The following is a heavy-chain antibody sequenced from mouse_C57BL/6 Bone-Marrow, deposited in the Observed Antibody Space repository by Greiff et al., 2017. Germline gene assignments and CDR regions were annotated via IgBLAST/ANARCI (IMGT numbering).Heavy chain of an antibody. V-gene: IGHV1-72*01. CDR1: GYTFTSYW. J-gene: IGHJ4*01. D-gene: IGHD2-3*01. CDR3: ARRWLLSYAMDY. Sequence: QVTLKESGAELVKPGASVKLSCKASGYTFTSYWMHWVKQRPGRGLEWIGRIDPNSGGTKYNEKFKSKATLTVDKPSSTAYMQLSSLTSEDSAVYYCARRWLLSYAMDYWGQGTSVTVSS. CDR2: IDPNSGGT.